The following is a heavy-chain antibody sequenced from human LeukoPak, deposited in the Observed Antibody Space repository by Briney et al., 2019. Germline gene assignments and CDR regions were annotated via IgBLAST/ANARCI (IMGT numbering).Heavy chain of an antibody. CDR2: ISASGAST. Sequence: GGSLRLSCAASGFTFSSYAMNWVRQAPGKGLEWVSTISASGASTYYADSVKGRFTISRDNSKNTLYLQMNTLRAEDTAVYYCAKDREYSYVYDAFDIWGQGTLVTVSS. D-gene: IGHD3-16*01. J-gene: IGHJ3*02. V-gene: IGHV3-23*01. CDR1: GFTFSSYA. CDR3: AKDREYSYVYDAFDI.